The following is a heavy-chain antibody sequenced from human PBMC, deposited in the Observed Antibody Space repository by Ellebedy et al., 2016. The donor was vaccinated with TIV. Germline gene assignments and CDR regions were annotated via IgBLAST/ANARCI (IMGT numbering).Heavy chain of an antibody. D-gene: IGHD4-11*01. CDR1: GGSTSGNSYY. CDR3: ARLAVTTFGNYFDF. J-gene: IGHJ4*02. CDR2: INYSGTT. Sequence: MPSETLSLTCTVSGGSTSGNSYYWAWVRQPPGKGLEWIGSINYSGTTYYNPSLRGRATLSVDTSKNQFSLRLTSVAAADTAVHYCARLAVTTFGNYFDFWGQGALVTVSS. V-gene: IGHV4-39*01.